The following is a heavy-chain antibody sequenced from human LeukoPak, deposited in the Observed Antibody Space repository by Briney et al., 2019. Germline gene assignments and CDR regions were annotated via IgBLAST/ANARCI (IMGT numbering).Heavy chain of an antibody. J-gene: IGHJ4*02. Sequence: GGSLRLSCAASGFTFSRYWMSWVRQAPGKGLEWVANIKQDGSEKYYVDSVKGRFTISRDNAKNSLYLQMNSLRAEDTAVYYCARGIQYQLTYFDYWGQGTLVTVSS. V-gene: IGHV3-7*01. CDR3: ARGIQYQLTYFDY. CDR1: GFTFSRYW. D-gene: IGHD2-2*01. CDR2: IKQDGSEK.